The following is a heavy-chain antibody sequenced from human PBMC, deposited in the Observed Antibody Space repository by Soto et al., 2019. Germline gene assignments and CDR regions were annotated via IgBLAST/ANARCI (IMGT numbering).Heavy chain of an antibody. CDR2: INHSGST. J-gene: IGHJ4*02. CDR3: AREAGYGGYVFDY. CDR1: GGSFSGYY. V-gene: IGHV4-34*01. Sequence: SETLSLTCAVYGGSFSGYYWSWIRQPPGKGLEWIGEINHSGSTNYNPSLKSRVTISVDTTKNQSSLKLSSVTAADTAVYYCAREAGYGGYVFDYWGQGTLVTVSS. D-gene: IGHD5-12*01.